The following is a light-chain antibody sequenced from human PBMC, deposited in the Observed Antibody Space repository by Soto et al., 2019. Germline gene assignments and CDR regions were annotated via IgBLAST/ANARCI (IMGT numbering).Light chain of an antibody. CDR3: QQYGSSPMYT. CDR1: QSVSSSY. CDR2: GAS. J-gene: IGKJ2*01. V-gene: IGKV3-20*01. Sequence: EIVLTQSPGTLSSSRRERATLSCRASQSVSSSYLAGYQQKSGQAPRLLIYGASGRATGIPDRFSGSGSGTDFTLTISRLEPEDFAVYYCQQYGSSPMYTFGQGTKLEIK.